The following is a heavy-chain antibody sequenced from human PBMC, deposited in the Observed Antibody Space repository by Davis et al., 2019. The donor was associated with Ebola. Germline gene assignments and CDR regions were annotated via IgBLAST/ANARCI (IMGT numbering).Heavy chain of an antibody. CDR2: IYYSGST. J-gene: IGHJ4*02. V-gene: IGHV4-39*01. CDR1: GGSISSSSYY. D-gene: IGHD5-24*01. Sequence: PSETLSLTCTVSGGSISSSSYYWGWIRQPPGKGLEWIGSIYYSGSTYYNPSLKSRVTISVDTSKNQFSLKLNSVTAADTAVYYCARGRDAYIPGVYWGQGTLVTVSS. CDR3: ARGRDAYIPGVY.